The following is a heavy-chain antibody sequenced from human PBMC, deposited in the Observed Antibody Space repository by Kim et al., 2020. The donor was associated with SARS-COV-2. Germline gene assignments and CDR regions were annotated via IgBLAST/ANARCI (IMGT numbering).Heavy chain of an antibody. J-gene: IGHJ6*02. CDR3: ARSGIAAAGNYGMDV. Sequence: GGSLRLSCAASGFTFSDYYMSWIRQAPGKGLEWVSYISSSSSYTNYADSVKGRFTISRDNAKNSLYLQMNSLRAEDTAVYYCARSGIAAAGNYGMDVWGQATTVTVSS. CDR1: GFTFSDYY. V-gene: IGHV3-11*06. D-gene: IGHD6-13*01. CDR2: ISSSSSYT.